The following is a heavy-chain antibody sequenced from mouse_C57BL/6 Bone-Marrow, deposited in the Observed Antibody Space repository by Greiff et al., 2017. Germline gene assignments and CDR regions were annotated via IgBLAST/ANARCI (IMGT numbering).Heavy chain of an antibody. CDR1: GFTFTDYY. V-gene: IGHV7-3*01. D-gene: IGHD1-1*02. Sequence: EVKLVESGGGLVQPGGSLSLSCAASGFTFTDYYMSWVRQPPGKALEWLGFIRNKANGYTTEYSASVKGRFTISRDNSQSILYLQMNALRAEDSATYYCARYNLWDAMDYWGQGTSVTVSS. J-gene: IGHJ4*01. CDR2: IRNKANGYTT. CDR3: ARYNLWDAMDY.